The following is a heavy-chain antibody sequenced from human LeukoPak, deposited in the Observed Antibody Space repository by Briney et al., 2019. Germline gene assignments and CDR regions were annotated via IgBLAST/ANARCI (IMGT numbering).Heavy chain of an antibody. CDR2: IYHGGST. J-gene: IGHJ4*02. Sequence: SEALSLTCTVSGGSISSYYWSWIRQPPGKGLEWIGSIYHGGSTYYNPSLKSRVTISLDTSKNQFSLKLSSVTAADTAVYYCARDRRGSYPYYFDYWGQGTLVTVSS. CDR3: ARDRRGSYPYYFDY. D-gene: IGHD1-26*01. V-gene: IGHV4-38-2*02. CDR1: GGSISSYY.